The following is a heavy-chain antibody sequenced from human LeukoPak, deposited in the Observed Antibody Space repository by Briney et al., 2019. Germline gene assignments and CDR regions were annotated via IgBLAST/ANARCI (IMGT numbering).Heavy chain of an antibody. Sequence: ASVKVSCKASGYTFTSYYMHWVRQAPGQGLEWMGIINPSGGSTSYARKFQGRVTMTRDTSTSTVYMELSSLRSEDTAVYYCARGSPLRYFDWLVPSKPFDYWGQGTLVTVSS. CDR3: ARGSPLRYFDWLVPSKPFDY. D-gene: IGHD3-9*01. J-gene: IGHJ4*02. V-gene: IGHV1-46*01. CDR2: INPSGGST. CDR1: GYTFTSYY.